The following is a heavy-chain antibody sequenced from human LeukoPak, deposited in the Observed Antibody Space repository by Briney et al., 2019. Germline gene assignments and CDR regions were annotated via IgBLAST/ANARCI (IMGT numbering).Heavy chain of an antibody. CDR1: GFTFSDYS. Sequence: GGSLRLSCAASGFTFSDYSMHWVRQAPGKGLEWISYISLSSSAIYYADSVEGRFTISRDNGKNSLYLQMNSLRAEDTAVYYCTRPVDSNWFDPWGQGTLVTVSS. CDR3: TRPVDSNWFDP. D-gene: IGHD5-24*01. V-gene: IGHV3-48*01. J-gene: IGHJ5*02. CDR2: ISLSSSAI.